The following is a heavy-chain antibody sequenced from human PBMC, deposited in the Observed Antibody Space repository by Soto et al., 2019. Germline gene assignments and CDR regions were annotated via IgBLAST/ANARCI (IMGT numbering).Heavy chain of an antibody. CDR2: IYYSGST. CDR1: GGSISSGGYY. J-gene: IGHJ3*02. V-gene: IGHV4-31*03. CDR3: AGGGSSWYLEGAFDI. Sequence: SETLSLTCTVSGGSISSGGYYWSWIRQHPGKGLEWIGYIYYSGSTYYNPSLKSRVTISVDTSKNQFSLKLSSVTAADTAVYYCAGGGSSWYLEGAFDIWGQGTMVTVSS. D-gene: IGHD6-13*01.